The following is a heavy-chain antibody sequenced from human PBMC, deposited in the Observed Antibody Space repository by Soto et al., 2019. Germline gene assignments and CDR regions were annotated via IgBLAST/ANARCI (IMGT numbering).Heavy chain of an antibody. CDR2: ISGSGGST. CDR3: AKEGRYYYDSSGYPGLGIYFDY. J-gene: IGHJ4*02. Sequence: PGGSLRLSCAAPGFTFSSYAMSWVRQAPGKGLEWVSAISGSGGSTYYADSVKGRFTISRDNSKNTLYLQMNSLRAEDTAVYYCAKEGRYYYDSSGYPGLGIYFDYWGQGTLVTVSS. V-gene: IGHV3-23*01. CDR1: GFTFSSYA. D-gene: IGHD3-22*01.